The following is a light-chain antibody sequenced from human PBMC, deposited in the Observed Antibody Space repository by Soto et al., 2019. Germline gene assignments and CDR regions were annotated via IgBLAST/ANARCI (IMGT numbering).Light chain of an antibody. Sequence: DIELTQSPGTLSLSPGERATLSCRASQTVSSNNLAWYQQKRGQAPRLLIYGASSRAAAIPDRFRGSGSGTDFTLLISSLAPEDFAVYYCQQYGSSPFTFGPGTAVDIK. CDR1: QTVSSNN. J-gene: IGKJ3*01. CDR2: GAS. V-gene: IGKV3-20*01. CDR3: QQYGSSPFT.